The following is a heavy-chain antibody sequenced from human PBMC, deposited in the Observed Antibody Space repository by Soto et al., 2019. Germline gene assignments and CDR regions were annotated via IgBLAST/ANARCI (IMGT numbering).Heavy chain of an antibody. Sequence: SETLSLTXTVSGGSVSSGSYYWSWIRQPPGKGLEWIGYIYYSGSTNYNPSLKSRVTISVDTSKNQFSLKLSSVTAADTAVYYCARDGVEMATLSPHAFDIWGQGTMVTVSS. CDR2: IYYSGST. D-gene: IGHD5-12*01. CDR1: GGSVSSGSYY. V-gene: IGHV4-61*01. J-gene: IGHJ3*02. CDR3: ARDGVEMATLSPHAFDI.